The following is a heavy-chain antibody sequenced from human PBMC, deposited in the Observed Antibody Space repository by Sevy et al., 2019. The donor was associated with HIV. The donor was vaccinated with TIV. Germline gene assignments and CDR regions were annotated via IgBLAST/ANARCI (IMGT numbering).Heavy chain of an antibody. V-gene: IGHV3-30*18. D-gene: IGHD6-19*01. J-gene: IGHJ6*02. CDR2: TSYNEGGE. Sequence: GGSLRLSCVASGFTFSNYGTHWVHQAPGKGLEWVAITSYNEGGENYADSVKGRFTISRDNSKNTVYLQMYRLTTEDTGVYYCAKDTGSSGYDHYGLDVWGQGTTVTVSS. CDR1: GFTFSNYG. CDR3: AKDTGSSGYDHYGLDV.